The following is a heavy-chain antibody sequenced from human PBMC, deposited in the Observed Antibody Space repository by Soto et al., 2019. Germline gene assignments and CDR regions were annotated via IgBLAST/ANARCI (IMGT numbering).Heavy chain of an antibody. J-gene: IGHJ6*02. V-gene: IGHV4-59*01. CDR1: GGSISSYY. Sequence: ASETLSLTCTVSGGSISSYYWSWIRQPPGKGLEWIGYIYYSGSTNYNPSLKSRVTISVDTSKNQFSLKLSSVTAADTAVYYCARDLWGYCGTDCYPLDVWGQGTTVTSP. CDR2: IYYSGST. CDR3: ARDLWGYCGTDCYPLDV. D-gene: IGHD2-21*02.